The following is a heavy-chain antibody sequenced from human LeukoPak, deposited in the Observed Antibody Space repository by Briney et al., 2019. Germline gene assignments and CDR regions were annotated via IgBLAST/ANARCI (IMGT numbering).Heavy chain of an antibody. J-gene: IGHJ4*02. CDR2: IKQDGSEK. V-gene: IGHV3-7*03. Sequence: GGSLRLSCAASGFTFSSYWMSWVRQAPGKGLEWVVNIKQDGSEKYYVDSVKGRFTISRDNAKNSLYLQMNSLRAEDTALYYCARQIYGDYRSGLFDYWGQGTLVTVSS. D-gene: IGHD4-17*01. CDR3: ARQIYGDYRSGLFDY. CDR1: GFTFSSYW.